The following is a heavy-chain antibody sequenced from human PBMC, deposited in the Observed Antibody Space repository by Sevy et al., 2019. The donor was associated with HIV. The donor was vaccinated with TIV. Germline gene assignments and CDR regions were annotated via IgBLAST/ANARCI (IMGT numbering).Heavy chain of an antibody. J-gene: IGHJ4*02. D-gene: IGHD1-1*01. CDR1: GFTFSDYV. Sequence: GGSLRLSCAASGFTFSDYVMHWVRQAPGKGLEWLARISHDTTVKYYADSLKGRFTISRDNSKNTLYLQMNSLRPEDTAVYYCARDGGWYNYAPSDYWGQGTLVTVSS. V-gene: IGHV3-30*04. CDR3: ARDGGWYNYAPSDY. CDR2: ISHDTTVK.